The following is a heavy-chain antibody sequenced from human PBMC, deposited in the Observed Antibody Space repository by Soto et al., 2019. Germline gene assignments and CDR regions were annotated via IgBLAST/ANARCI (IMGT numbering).Heavy chain of an antibody. CDR2: ISTYSGDT. CDR1: GYTFFTYD. CDR3: PSHHGPTTSENWFDP. Sequence: QVHLVQSGVEVKTPGASVKVSCQASGYTFFTYDISWVRQAPGQGLEWMGWISTYSGDTKYAHNFQGRVTMTTDTSTTTAYLELRSLRSDDTAVYYCPSHHGPTTSENWFDPWGQGTLVTVSS. V-gene: IGHV1-18*01. J-gene: IGHJ5*02. D-gene: IGHD5-12*01.